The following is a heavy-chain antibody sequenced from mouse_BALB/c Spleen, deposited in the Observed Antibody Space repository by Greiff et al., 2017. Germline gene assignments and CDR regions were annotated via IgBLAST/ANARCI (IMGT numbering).Heavy chain of an antibody. V-gene: IGHV1-80*01. Sequence: QVQLQQSGAELVRPGSSVKISCKASGYAFSSYWMNWVKQRPGQGLEWIGQIYPGDGDTNYNGKFKGKATLTADKSSSTAYMQLSSLTSEDSAVYFCARYYGSSYAMDYWGQGTSVTVSS. CDR1: GYAFSSYW. D-gene: IGHD1-1*01. CDR3: ARYYGSSYAMDY. CDR2: IYPGDGDT. J-gene: IGHJ4*01.